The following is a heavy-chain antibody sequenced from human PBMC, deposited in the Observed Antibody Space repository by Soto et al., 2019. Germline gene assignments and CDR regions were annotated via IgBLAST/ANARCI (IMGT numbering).Heavy chain of an antibody. D-gene: IGHD1-1*01. J-gene: IGHJ4*02. V-gene: IGHV3-74*01. CDR3: ARGPRVSSTGTGAH. CDR2: ISDDGSTA. Sequence: GSLRLSCAVSGFTFSAYWMHWVRQVPGKGLTWVSRISDDGSTATYADSVKGRFVISRDNAKNSLYLEMNTLRVDDSGLYYCARGPRVSSTGTGAHWGRGTLVTVSS. CDR1: GFTFSAYW.